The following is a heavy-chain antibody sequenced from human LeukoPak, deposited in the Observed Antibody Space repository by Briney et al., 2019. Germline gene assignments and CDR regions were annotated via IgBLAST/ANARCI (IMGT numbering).Heavy chain of an antibody. D-gene: IGHD2-15*01. CDR3: ASYCSGGSCYNYHAFDI. J-gene: IGHJ3*02. Sequence: PSETLSLTCAVSGYSISSGYYWGWIRQPPGKGLEWIGSIYHSGSTYYNPSLKSRVTISVDTFKNQFSLKLSSVTAADTAVYYCASYCSGGSCYNYHAFDIWGQGTMVTVSS. CDR1: GYSISSGYY. CDR2: IYHSGST. V-gene: IGHV4-38-2*01.